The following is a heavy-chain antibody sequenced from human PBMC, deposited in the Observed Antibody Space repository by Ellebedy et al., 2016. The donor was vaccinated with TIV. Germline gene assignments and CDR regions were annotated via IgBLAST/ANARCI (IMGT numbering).Heavy chain of an antibody. Sequence: MPGGSLRLSCAVYGGSFSGYFWTRIRQPPGKGLEWIGEINHGGSTNYNPSLKSRVSISVDTSKNQFSLKLTSVAAADTAMYYCARVSNLKGADYWGQGTLVTVSS. CDR2: INHGGST. CDR3: ARVSNLKGADY. J-gene: IGHJ4*02. D-gene: IGHD3-16*01. CDR1: GGSFSGYF. V-gene: IGHV4-34*01.